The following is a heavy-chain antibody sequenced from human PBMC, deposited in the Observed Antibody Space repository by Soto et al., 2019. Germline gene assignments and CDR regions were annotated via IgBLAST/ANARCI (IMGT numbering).Heavy chain of an antibody. CDR3: ARGGSIAARDY. V-gene: IGHV1-18*01. J-gene: IGHJ4*02. Sequence: QVQLVQSGAEVKKHGASVKVSCKASGYTFTRYGIIWVRQAPGQGLEWMGWISAYNGNTSYTQRNKDRVTMTTDTSTSTAYMELRSLRSDDAAVYSCARGGSIAARDYWGQGTLVTVSS. D-gene: IGHD6-6*01. CDR1: GYTFTRYG. CDR2: ISAYNGNT.